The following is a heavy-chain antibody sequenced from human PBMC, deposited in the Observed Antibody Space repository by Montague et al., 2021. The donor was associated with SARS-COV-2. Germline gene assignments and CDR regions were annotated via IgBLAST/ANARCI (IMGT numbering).Heavy chain of an antibody. J-gene: IGHJ4*02. CDR1: RFTFSSYA. V-gene: IGHV3-30*04. D-gene: IGHD3-9*01. CDR2: ISYDGSNT. CDR3: ASGYDLLTGYYPFDY. Sequence: SLRLSCAASRFTFSSYAMHWVRQAPGTGLEWVSVISYDGSNTYYADSVKGRFTISRDNSKNTLYLQMNSLRAEDTAVYYCASGYDLLTGYYPFDYWGQGTLVTVSS.